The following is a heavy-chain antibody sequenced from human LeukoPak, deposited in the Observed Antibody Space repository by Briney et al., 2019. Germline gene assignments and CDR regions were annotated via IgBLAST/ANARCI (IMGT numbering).Heavy chain of an antibody. CDR3: ARRRLFWSGYLDV. V-gene: IGHV4-34*01. CDR2: INHSGST. CDR1: GGSFSGYY. J-gene: IGHJ6*04. D-gene: IGHD3-3*01. Sequence: SETLSLTCAVYGGSFSGYYWSWIRQPPGKGLEWIGEINHSGSTNYNPSLKSRVTISVDTSKNQFSLKLSSVTAADTAVYYCARRRLFWSGYLDVWGKGTTVTVSS.